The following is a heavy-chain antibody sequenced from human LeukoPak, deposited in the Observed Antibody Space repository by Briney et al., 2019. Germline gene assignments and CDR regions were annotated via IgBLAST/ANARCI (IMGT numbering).Heavy chain of an antibody. Sequence: TSETLSLTCTVSGASIRNISHYWAWIRQPPGKGLEWIGNVYYNGDTYSNPSLKSRVAQSIETSKSHFSLKLSSATAADTAVYYCARLLYDFGDHYIDFWGPGTLVTVSS. CDR1: GASIRNISHY. V-gene: IGHV4-39*02. CDR3: ARLLYDFGDHYIDF. J-gene: IGHJ4*02. D-gene: IGHD4-17*01. CDR2: VYYNGDT.